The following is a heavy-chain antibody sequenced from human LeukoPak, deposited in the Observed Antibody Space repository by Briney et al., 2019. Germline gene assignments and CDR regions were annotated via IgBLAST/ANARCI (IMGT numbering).Heavy chain of an antibody. J-gene: IGHJ4*02. Sequence: SETLSLTCTVSGGSISSGDYYWSWIRQPPGKGLEWIGYIYYSGSTYYNPSLKSRVTISVDTSKNQFSLKLSSVTAADTAVYYCAREDIGLEFDYWGQGTLVTVSS. CDR3: AREDIGLEFDY. V-gene: IGHV4-30-4*01. CDR1: GGSISSGDYY. CDR2: IYYSGST. D-gene: IGHD2-8*01.